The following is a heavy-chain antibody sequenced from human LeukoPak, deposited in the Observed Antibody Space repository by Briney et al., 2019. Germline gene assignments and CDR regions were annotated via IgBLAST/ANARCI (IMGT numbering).Heavy chain of an antibody. CDR3: AKEYYYDSSGPVDY. CDR1: GFTFSSYA. D-gene: IGHD3-22*01. CDR2: ISGSGGST. J-gene: IGHJ4*02. V-gene: IGHV3-23*01. Sequence: PGGSLRLSCAASGFTFSSYAMSWVRQAPGKGLEWVSAISGSGGSTYYADSVKGRFTISRDNSKNTPYLQMNSLRAEDTAVYYCAKEYYYDSSGPVDYWGQGTLVTVSS.